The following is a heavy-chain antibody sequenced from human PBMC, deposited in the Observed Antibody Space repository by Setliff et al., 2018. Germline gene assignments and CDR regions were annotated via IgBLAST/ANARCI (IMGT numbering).Heavy chain of an antibody. V-gene: IGHV1-69*05. CDR1: GGTFSSYA. J-gene: IGHJ3*02. CDR2: IIPIFGTA. Sequence: ASVKVSCKASGGTFSSYAISWVRQAPGQGLEWMGGIIPIFGTANYAQKFQGRVTITTDESTSTAYMELSSLRSEDTAVYYCATTRDDSSGYLLGIFAFDIWGQGTMVTVSS. CDR3: ATTRDDSSGYLLGIFAFDI. D-gene: IGHD3-22*01.